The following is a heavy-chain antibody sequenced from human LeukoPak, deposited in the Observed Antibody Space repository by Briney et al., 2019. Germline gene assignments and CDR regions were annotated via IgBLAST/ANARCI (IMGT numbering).Heavy chain of an antibody. V-gene: IGHV4-59*11. CDR3: ARSPESSGYYWDAFDI. D-gene: IGHD3-22*01. Sequence: PSETLSLTCTVSGDSLSSHYWSWIRQPPGKGLEWIGYIYGSGSTHYDPSLRSRVTISEDTPKNQFSLKLSSVTAADTAVYYCARSPESSGYYWDAFDIWGQGTMVTVSS. CDR1: GDSLSSHY. J-gene: IGHJ3*02. CDR2: IYGSGST.